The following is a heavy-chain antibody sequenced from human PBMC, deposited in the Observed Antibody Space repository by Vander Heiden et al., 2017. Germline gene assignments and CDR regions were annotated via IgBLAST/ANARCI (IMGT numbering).Heavy chain of an antibody. CDR2: IKSKAEGGAT. CDR1: GFTFTNAW. V-gene: IGHV3-15*07. CDR3: TTGGSYSAFDI. J-gene: IGHJ3*02. Sequence: EVQLVESGVGLVKPGGSLRLSCPVSGFTFTNAWMNWVRQAPGKGLEWVGRIKSKAEGGATDYAAPVKGRFTISRDDSENTVYLQMNSLKSEDTAVYYCTTGGSYSAFDIWGQGTMVTVSS. D-gene: IGHD1-26*01.